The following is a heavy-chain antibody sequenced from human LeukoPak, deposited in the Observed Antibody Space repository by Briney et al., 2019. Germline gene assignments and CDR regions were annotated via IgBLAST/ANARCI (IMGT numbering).Heavy chain of an antibody. CDR3: ARIRGSSALYDYYYYYMDV. Sequence: SGPTLVNPTQTLTLTGTFTGFSLSTNGMCVSWIRQPPGKALEWLARIDWDDDKYYSTSLKTRLTISKDTSKNQVVLTMTNVDPVDTATYYCARIRGSSALYDYYYYYMDVWGKGTTVTVSS. CDR1: GFSLSTNGMC. CDR2: IDWDDDK. V-gene: IGHV2-70*11. J-gene: IGHJ6*03. D-gene: IGHD6-19*01.